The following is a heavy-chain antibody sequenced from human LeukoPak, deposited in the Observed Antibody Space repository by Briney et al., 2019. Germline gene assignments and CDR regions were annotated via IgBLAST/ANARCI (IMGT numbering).Heavy chain of an antibody. CDR3: ARVGRWLQLESNAFDI. CDR2: IYYSGST. D-gene: IGHD5-24*01. J-gene: IGHJ3*02. V-gene: IGHV4-59*01. CDR1: GGSISSYY. Sequence: PSETLSLTCTVSGGSISSYYWSWIRQPPGKGLVGIGYIYYSGSTNYNPSLKRRATISVDTSKNQCSLKLSSVTAGDTAVYYCARVGRWLQLESNAFDIWGQGTMVTVSS.